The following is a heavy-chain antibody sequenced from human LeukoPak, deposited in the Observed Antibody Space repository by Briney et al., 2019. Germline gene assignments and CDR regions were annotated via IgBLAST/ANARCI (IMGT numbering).Heavy chain of an antibody. Sequence: GGSLRLSCAASEFTFSNYWMTWVRQAPGKGLEWVGFIASETYGGTAEYAASVKGRFIISRDDSKSIAYLQMNSLKTEDTAVYYCTRDQTPYYWGQGTLVTVSS. CDR1: EFTFSNYW. CDR3: TRDQTPYY. J-gene: IGHJ4*02. V-gene: IGHV3-49*04. CDR2: IASETYGGTA.